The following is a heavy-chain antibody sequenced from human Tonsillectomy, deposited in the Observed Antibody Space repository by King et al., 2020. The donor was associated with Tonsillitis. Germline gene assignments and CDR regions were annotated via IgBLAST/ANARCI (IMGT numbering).Heavy chain of an antibody. D-gene: IGHD6-19*01. V-gene: IGHV1-69*01. CDR1: GGSFNNYA. J-gene: IGHJ5*02. Sequence: QLVQSGAEVKKPGSSVKIYCKASGGSFNNYAINWVRQAPGKGLEWMGRIIPVFVPPNYAQQFRGRVTITADESTSSFNMEVSSLRSEDTAVYYCAREFQWLFGFDPWGQGTLVTVSS. CDR3: AREFQWLFGFDP. CDR2: IIPVFVPP.